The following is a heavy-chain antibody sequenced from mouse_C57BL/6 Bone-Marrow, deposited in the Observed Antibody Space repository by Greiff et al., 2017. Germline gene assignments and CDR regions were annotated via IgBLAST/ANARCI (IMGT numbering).Heavy chain of an antibody. D-gene: IGHD4-1*01. CDR1: GYPFTSYW. CDR2: IDPSDSYT. V-gene: IGHV1-69*01. J-gene: IGHJ1*03. Sequence: QVQLQQPGPELVLPGASVKLSCKASGYPFTSYWMPWVKQRPGQGLEWIGEIDPSDSYTNYNQKFKGKSTLTVDKSSSTAYMQLSSLTSEDSAVYYCARPNCYWYFDVWGTGTTVTVSS. CDR3: ARPNCYWYFDV.